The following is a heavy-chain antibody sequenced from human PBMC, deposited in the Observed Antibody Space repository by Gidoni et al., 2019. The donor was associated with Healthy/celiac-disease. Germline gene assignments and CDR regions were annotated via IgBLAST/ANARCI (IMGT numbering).Heavy chain of an antibody. CDR1: GFTFSSYA. V-gene: IGHV3-23*01. CDR2: ISGSGGST. CDR3: AKDIVTGTTGDP. D-gene: IGHD1-20*01. J-gene: IGHJ5*02. Sequence: EVQLLESGGGLVQPGGSLRLSCAASGFTFSSYAMSWVRQAPGKGLEWVSAISGSGGSTYYADAVKSRFTISRDNSKNTLYLQMNSLRAEDTAVYYCAKDIVTGTTGDPWGQGTLVTVSS.